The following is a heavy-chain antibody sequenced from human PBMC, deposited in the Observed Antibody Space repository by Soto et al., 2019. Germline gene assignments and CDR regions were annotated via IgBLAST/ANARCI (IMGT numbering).Heavy chain of an antibody. CDR2: ISYDGSNK. J-gene: IGHJ4*02. Sequence: QVQLVESGGGVVQPGRSLRLSCAASGFTFSSYAMHWVRQAPGKGLEWVAVISYDGSNKYYADSVKGRFTISRDNSKNTLYLQMNSLRAEDTAVYYCASDRAQHYDFWSGYYLENDYWGQGTLVTVSS. D-gene: IGHD3-3*01. V-gene: IGHV3-30-3*01. CDR3: ASDRAQHYDFWSGYYLENDY. CDR1: GFTFSSYA.